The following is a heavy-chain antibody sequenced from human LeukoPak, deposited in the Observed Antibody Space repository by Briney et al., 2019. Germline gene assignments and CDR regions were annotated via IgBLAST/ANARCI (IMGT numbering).Heavy chain of an antibody. CDR1: GFNFGYYS. D-gene: IGHD1-26*01. J-gene: IGHJ4*02. CDR2: ISRRSSYI. V-gene: IGHV3-21*03. Sequence: GGSLRLSCAASGFNFGYYSMNWVRQAPGKGLEWVSSISRRSSYIYYADSVKGRFTISRDNAKNSLYLQMNSLKTEDTAVYYCTTDGVGVEGATYDNWGQGTLVSVSS. CDR3: TTDGVGVEGATYDN.